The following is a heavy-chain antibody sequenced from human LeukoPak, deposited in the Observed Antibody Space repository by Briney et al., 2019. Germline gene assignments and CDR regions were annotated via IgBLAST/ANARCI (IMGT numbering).Heavy chain of an antibody. J-gene: IGHJ4*02. D-gene: IGHD3-10*01. Sequence: GGSLRLSCAISGITLSNYGMSWFRQPPGKGLEWVAGLSASGGSTNHADSVKGRFTISRDNPKNTLYLQMNSLRAEDTAVYFCAKRGVVIRVILVGFHKEAYYFDSWGQGALVTVSS. CDR2: LSASGGST. CDR1: GITLSNYG. V-gene: IGHV3-23*01. CDR3: AKRGVVIRVILVGFHKEAYYFDS.